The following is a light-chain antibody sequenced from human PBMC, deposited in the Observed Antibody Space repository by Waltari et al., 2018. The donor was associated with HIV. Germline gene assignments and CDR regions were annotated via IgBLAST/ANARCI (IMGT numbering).Light chain of an antibody. CDR1: SSNIGSNS. Sequence: QSVLTQPPSASGTPGQRVTISCSGSSSNIGSNSVYWYQQLTGTAPKLLIDRVNQRLSGVPDRLSGSKSGTSASLAISGLRSDDEADYYCATWDDSLSGVVFGGGTKVTVL. J-gene: IGLJ2*01. CDR2: RVN. CDR3: ATWDDSLSGVV. V-gene: IGLV1-47*01.